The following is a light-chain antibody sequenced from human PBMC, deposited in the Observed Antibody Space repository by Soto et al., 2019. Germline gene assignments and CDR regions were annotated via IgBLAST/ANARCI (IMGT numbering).Light chain of an antibody. CDR1: QSISRS. CDR3: QQSYSSPPNT. Sequence: DIQMTQSPSSLSASVGDRVTITCRASQSISRSLNWYQQSPGKAPKLLIYAASSLQSGVPSRFSGNGSGTDFTLTISSLQPEDFATYFCQQSYSSPPNTFGGGTKVEIE. V-gene: IGKV1-39*01. CDR2: AAS. J-gene: IGKJ4*01.